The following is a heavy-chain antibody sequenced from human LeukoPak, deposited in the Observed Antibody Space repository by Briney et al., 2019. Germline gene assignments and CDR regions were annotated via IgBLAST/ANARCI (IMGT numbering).Heavy chain of an antibody. CDR3: AGTDYYGSGSYHPSFDY. V-gene: IGHV4-39*01. Sequence: SETLSLTCTVSGGSISSSSYYWGWIRQPPGKGLEWIGSIYYSGSTYYNPSLKSRVTISVDTSKNQFSLKLSSVTAADTAVYYCAGTDYYGSGSYHPSFDYWGQGTLVTVSS. J-gene: IGHJ4*02. D-gene: IGHD3-10*01. CDR1: GGSISSSSYY. CDR2: IYYSGST.